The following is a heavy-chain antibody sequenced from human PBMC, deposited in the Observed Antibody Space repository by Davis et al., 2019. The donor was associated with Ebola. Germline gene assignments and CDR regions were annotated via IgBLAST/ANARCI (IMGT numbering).Heavy chain of an antibody. CDR1: GGSISSGGYS. V-gene: IGHV4-61*08. CDR3: ARGLVTYYYDSSGYGSYDAFDI. CDR2: IYYSGST. Sequence: SETLSLTCAVSGGSISSGGYSWSWIRQPPGKGLEWIGYIYYSGSTTYNPSLKSRVTISVDTSKNQFSLKLSSVTAADTAVYYCARGLVTYYYDSSGYGSYDAFDIWGQGTMVTVSS. J-gene: IGHJ3*02. D-gene: IGHD3-22*01.